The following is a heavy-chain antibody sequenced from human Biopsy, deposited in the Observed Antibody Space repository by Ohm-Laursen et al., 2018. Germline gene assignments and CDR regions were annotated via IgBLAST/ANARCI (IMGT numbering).Heavy chain of an antibody. J-gene: IGHJ4*02. D-gene: IGHD2-8*01. Sequence: SVNVSCKASSYTFTDYNIHWMRQSPGQGLEWLGYINCKTGATNYAQKFQGTVTMTRDTSISTAYLALGSLRSADTAIYYCARDPLNGHKHFDYWGQGSLVTVSS. CDR1: SYTFTDYN. V-gene: IGHV1-2*02. CDR2: INCKTGAT. CDR3: ARDPLNGHKHFDY.